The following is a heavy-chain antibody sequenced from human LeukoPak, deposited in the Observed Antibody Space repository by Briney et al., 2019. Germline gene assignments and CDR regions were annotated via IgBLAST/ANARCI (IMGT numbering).Heavy chain of an antibody. D-gene: IGHD3-22*01. V-gene: IGHV3-53*01. Sequence: GGSLRLSCAASGFTVSSNYMSWVRQAPGKGLEWVSVIYSGGSTYYADSVKGRFTISRDNSKNTLFLQMNSLRAEDTAVYYCAKDTPYYYDSSGYYYDHYYYGMDVWGQGTTVTVSS. CDR3: AKDTPYYYDSSGYYYDHYYYGMDV. CDR1: GFTVSSNY. CDR2: IYSGGST. J-gene: IGHJ6*02.